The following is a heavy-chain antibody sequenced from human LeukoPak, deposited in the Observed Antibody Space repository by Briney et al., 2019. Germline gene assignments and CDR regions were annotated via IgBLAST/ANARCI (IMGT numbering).Heavy chain of an antibody. J-gene: IGHJ4*02. D-gene: IGHD1-1*01. Sequence: GGSLRLSCAASGFIFSGSAMHWVRQASGKGPEWLGRIRSKPNNYATAYSASVTGRFTISRDDSKNTAYLQMNSLKTEDTAMYYCTRGWVTGTTIFDSWGQGTLVTVSS. CDR3: TRGWVTGTTIFDS. CDR2: IRSKPNNYAT. V-gene: IGHV3-73*01. CDR1: GFIFSGSA.